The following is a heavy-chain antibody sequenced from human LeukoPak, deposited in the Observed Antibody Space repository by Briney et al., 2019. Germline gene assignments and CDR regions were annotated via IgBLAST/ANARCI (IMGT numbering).Heavy chain of an antibody. V-gene: IGHV3-23*01. CDR2: ISGSGGST. CDR3: AKDGPYYGSGAMYYFDF. Sequence: GGSLRLSCAASGFTFSSYAMSWVRQAPGKGLEWVSAISGSGGSTYYADSVKGRFTISRDNSKNTLYVQMSSLRAEDTAVYYCAKDGPYYGSGAMYYFDFWGQGTPVTVSS. CDR1: GFTFSSYA. D-gene: IGHD3-10*01. J-gene: IGHJ4*02.